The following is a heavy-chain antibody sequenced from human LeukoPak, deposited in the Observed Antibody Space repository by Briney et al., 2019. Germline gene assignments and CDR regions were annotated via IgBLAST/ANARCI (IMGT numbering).Heavy chain of an antibody. J-gene: IGHJ4*02. V-gene: IGHV3-30*18. D-gene: IGHD1-26*01. CDR3: AKGELHFNTCSFDY. CDR1: GFTFSSG. Sequence: PGGSLRLSCAASGFTFSSGMHWVRQAPGKGLERVAVISYDGNHKYYGDSVKGRFTISRDNSRNTLYLQMDSLKTEDTAIYYCAKGELHFNTCSFDYWGQGTLVTVSS. CDR2: ISYDGNHK.